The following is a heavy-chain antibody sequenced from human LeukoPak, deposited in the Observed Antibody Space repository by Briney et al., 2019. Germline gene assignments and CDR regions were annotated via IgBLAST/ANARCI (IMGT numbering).Heavy chain of an antibody. D-gene: IGHD4-11*01. CDR3: ATTQMDYSNYNNSWFDP. J-gene: IGHJ5*02. CDR1: GGSFSGYY. Sequence: SETLSLTCAVYGGSFSGYYWSWIRQPPGKGLEWIGEINHSGSTNYNPSLKSRVTISVDTSKNQFSLKLSSVTAADTAVYYCATTQMDYSNYNNSWFDPWGQGTLVTVSS. CDR2: INHSGST. V-gene: IGHV4-34*01.